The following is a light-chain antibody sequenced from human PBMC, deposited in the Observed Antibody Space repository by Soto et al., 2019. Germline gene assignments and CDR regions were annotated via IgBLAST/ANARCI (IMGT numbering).Light chain of an antibody. CDR2: EVS. Sequence: QSVLTQPASVSGSPGQSITISCTGTSSDVGGYNYVSWYQQHPGKAPKLIIYEVSNQPSGVSNRFSGSKSGNTASLTISGLQAEDEADYYCSSYTSSSTPVVFGTGTKVTVL. CDR1: SSDVGGYNY. V-gene: IGLV2-14*01. CDR3: SSYTSSSTPVV. J-gene: IGLJ1*01.